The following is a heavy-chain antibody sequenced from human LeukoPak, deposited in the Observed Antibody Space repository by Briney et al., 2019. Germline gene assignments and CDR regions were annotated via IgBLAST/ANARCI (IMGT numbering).Heavy chain of an antibody. J-gene: IGHJ4*02. CDR2: INHSGST. D-gene: IGHD6-19*01. V-gene: IGHV4-34*01. Sequence: SETLSLTCAVYGGSFSGYYWSWLRQPPGKGLEWIGEINHSGSTNYNPSLKSRVTISVDTSKNQFSLKLSSVTAADTAVYYCARGTHGYSSGWFDYWGQGTLVTVSS. CDR1: GGSFSGYY. CDR3: ARGTHGYSSGWFDY.